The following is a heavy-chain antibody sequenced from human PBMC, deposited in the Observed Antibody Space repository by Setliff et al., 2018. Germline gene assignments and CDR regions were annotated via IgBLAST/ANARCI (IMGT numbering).Heavy chain of an antibody. D-gene: IGHD3-16*01. Sequence: SETLSLTCTVSGYPISRGFYWGWIRQSPGKGLEWIGSVYHSGSSYQNPSLRSRIAVSVDTSKNQFSLRLNSVTAADTAVYFCARAAARAEYSDTSAYLPFDFWGWGTLVTVSS. CDR3: ARAAARAEYSDTSAYLPFDF. CDR1: GYPISRGFY. J-gene: IGHJ4*02. V-gene: IGHV4-38-2*02. CDR2: VYHSGSS.